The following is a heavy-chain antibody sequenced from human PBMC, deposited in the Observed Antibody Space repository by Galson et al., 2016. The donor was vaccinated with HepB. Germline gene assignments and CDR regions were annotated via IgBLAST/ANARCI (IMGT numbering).Heavy chain of an antibody. CDR1: GFIFRNYW. D-gene: IGHD1-26*01. Sequence: SLRLSCAASGFIFRNYWMTWVRQAPGKGLEWVANINRDGSEKYYMHSVRGRFTISRDSAKNFVFLQMNSLRAEDTAVYHCARAMSGSYDFWGQGILVTVSS. CDR2: INRDGSEK. J-gene: IGHJ4*02. V-gene: IGHV3-7*01. CDR3: ARAMSGSYDF.